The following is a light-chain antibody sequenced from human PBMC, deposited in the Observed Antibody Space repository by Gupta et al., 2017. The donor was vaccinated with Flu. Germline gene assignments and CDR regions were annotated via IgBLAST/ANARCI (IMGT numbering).Light chain of an antibody. CDR3: YSTDSTGNHRV. CDR1: ALSREF. J-gene: IGLJ2*01. CDR2: EDS. Sequence: GDALSREFAYWYQQKSGQAPVLVIFEDSIRPSGIPERISGSSSGTMATLIISGAQVDDEADYYCYSTDSTGNHRVFGGGTKLTVL. V-gene: IGLV3-10*01.